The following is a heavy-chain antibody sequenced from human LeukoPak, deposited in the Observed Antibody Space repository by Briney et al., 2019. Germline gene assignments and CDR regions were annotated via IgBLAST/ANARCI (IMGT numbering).Heavy chain of an antibody. CDR1: GGSLSGYY. Sequence: SETLSLTCSFYGGSLSGYYWSWIRQPPGKGLEWIGEINHSGSTNYNPSLKSRITISVDTSKNQFSLKLSSVTAADTAVYYCARAITMVRGVITPNPVFDYWGQGTLVTVSS. CDR2: INHSGST. CDR3: ARAITMVRGVITPNPVFDY. V-gene: IGHV4-34*01. J-gene: IGHJ4*02. D-gene: IGHD3-10*01.